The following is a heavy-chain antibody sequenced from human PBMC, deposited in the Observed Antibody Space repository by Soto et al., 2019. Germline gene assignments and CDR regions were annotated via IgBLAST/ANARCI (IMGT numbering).Heavy chain of an antibody. Sequence: QLQLQESGPGLVKPSETLSLTCTVSGCSISSSNYYWGWIRQPPGKVLEWIGSIYYSGSTYYNTSRKSRVTISVDTSKNQCSLKLSSVTAADTAVYYCARHGSRSWYGYWGQGTLVTVSS. D-gene: IGHD6-13*01. CDR3: ARHGSRSWYGY. V-gene: IGHV4-39*01. CDR2: IYYSGST. CDR1: GCSISSSNYY. J-gene: IGHJ1*01.